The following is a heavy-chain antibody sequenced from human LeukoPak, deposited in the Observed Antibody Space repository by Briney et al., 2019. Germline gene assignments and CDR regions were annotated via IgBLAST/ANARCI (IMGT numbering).Heavy chain of an antibody. CDR3: ARSSSEWGYYYYYYMDV. CDR1: GYTFTSYD. CDR2: MNPNSGNT. J-gene: IGHJ6*03. Sequence: ASVKVSCKASGYTFTSYDINWVRQATGQGLEWMGWMNPNSGNTGYAQKFQGRVTITRNTSISTAYMELSSLRSEDTAVYYCARSSSEWGYYYYYYMDVWGKGTTVTVSS. D-gene: IGHD1-14*01. V-gene: IGHV1-8*03.